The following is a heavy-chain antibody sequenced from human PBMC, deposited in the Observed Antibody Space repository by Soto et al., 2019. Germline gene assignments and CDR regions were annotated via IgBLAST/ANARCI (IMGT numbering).Heavy chain of an antibody. Sequence: EVQLVESGGGLVKPGGSLRLCCTVSGFTFNSYTMNWVRQAPGKGLEWVSSISSSSIYMYYADSVKGRFTISRDNAKNSMYLQLNSLRAEDTAVYYCARGSDGSFDISGQGTMVAVSS. CDR2: ISSSSIYM. CDR3: ARGSDGSFDI. J-gene: IGHJ3*02. V-gene: IGHV3-21*01. D-gene: IGHD5-12*01. CDR1: GFTFNSYT.